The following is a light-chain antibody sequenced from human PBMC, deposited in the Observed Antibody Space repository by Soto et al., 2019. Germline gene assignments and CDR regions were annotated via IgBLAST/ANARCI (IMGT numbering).Light chain of an antibody. CDR3: CSYAGSYIYV. CDR2: DVT. Sequence: QSALTQPRSVSVSPGQSVTISCTGTSSDVGGYNYVSWYQQHPDKAPKVMIYDVTKRPSGVTDRFSGSKSGNTASLTISGLQAEDEADYYCCSYAGSYIYVFGTGTKLTVL. V-gene: IGLV2-11*01. J-gene: IGLJ1*01. CDR1: SSDVGGYNY.